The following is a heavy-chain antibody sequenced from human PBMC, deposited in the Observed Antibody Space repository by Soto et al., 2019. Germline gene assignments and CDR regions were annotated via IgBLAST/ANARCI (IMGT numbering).Heavy chain of an antibody. CDR2: INSDGSST. Sequence: EVQLVESWGGLVQPGGSLRLSCAATGFTFSIYWMHWVRQAPGKGLVWVSRINSDGSSTSYADSVKGRFTISRDNAKNTLYLQMNSLRAEDTAVYYCARIPRGRDYYYGMDVCGQGTTVTVSS. D-gene: IGHD3-10*01. CDR3: ARIPRGRDYYYGMDV. V-gene: IGHV3-74*01. CDR1: GFTFSIYW. J-gene: IGHJ6*02.